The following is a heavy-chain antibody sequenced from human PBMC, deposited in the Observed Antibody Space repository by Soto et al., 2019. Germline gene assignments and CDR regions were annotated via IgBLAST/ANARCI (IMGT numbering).Heavy chain of an antibody. D-gene: IGHD3-22*01. CDR3: TAYYYDSSALSHY. Sequence: EVQLVESGGGLVKPGGSLRLSCAASGFTFSNAWMNWVRQAPGKGLEWVGRIKSKTDGGTTDYAAPVKGRFTISRDDSKNTLYLQINSLKTEDTAVYYCTAYYYDSSALSHYWGQGTLVTVSS. V-gene: IGHV3-15*07. J-gene: IGHJ4*02. CDR2: IKSKTDGGTT. CDR1: GFTFSNAW.